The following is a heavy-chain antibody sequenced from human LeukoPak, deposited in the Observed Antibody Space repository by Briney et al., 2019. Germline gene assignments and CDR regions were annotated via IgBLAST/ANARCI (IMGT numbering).Heavy chain of an antibody. J-gene: IGHJ4*02. Sequence: GGSLRLSCEASGFTFSSYWMSWVRQAPGKGLEWVAHIKGDESDEYYVDSVRGRFTASRDNAKNSVNLRMNSLRVEDTAVYYCARWRGRQSEFDYWGQGTLVTVSS. D-gene: IGHD1-1*01. CDR2: IKGDESDE. V-gene: IGHV3-7*01. CDR1: GFTFSSYW. CDR3: ARWRGRQSEFDY.